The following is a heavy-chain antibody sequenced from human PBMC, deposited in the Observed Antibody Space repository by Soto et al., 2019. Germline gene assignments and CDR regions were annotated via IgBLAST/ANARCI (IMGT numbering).Heavy chain of an antibody. J-gene: IGHJ4*02. Sequence: ASVKVSCKASGYTFTAYSMHWVRQAPGQGLEWVGWFNPNSGDTIYAQKFQGRVTLTRDTSIGTAYMELYSLTSDDTAVYYCAREASAVISLDYWGQGTLVTVSS. CDR2: FNPNSGDT. CDR3: AREASAVISLDY. CDR1: GYTFTAYS. V-gene: IGHV1-2*02. D-gene: IGHD6-19*01.